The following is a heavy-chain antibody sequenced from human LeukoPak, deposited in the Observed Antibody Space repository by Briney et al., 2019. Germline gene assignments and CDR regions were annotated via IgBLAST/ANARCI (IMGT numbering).Heavy chain of an antibody. V-gene: IGHV3-23*01. D-gene: IGHD3-9*01. CDR2: MSGGGATT. J-gene: IGHJ6*03. CDR3: AKDGGEYYDILTGYYPRLYYMDV. Sequence: PGGSLRLSCAASGFTISSYAMTWVRQAPGKGLEWVSAMSGGGATTYYADSVKGRFTISRDTSDNTLYLQMNSLRAEDTAVYYCAKDGGEYYDILTGYYPRLYYMDVWGKGTTVTISS. CDR1: GFTISSYA.